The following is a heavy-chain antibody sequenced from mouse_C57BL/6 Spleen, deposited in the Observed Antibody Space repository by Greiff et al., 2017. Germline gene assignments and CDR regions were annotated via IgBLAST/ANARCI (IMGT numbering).Heavy chain of an antibody. CDR2: IDPETGGT. D-gene: IGHD1-1*01. CDR1: GYTFTDYE. V-gene: IGHV1-15*01. Sequence: QVHVKQSGAELVRPGASVTLSCKASGYTFTDYEMHWVKQTPVHGLEWIGAIDPETGGTAYNQKFKGKAILTADKSSRTAYMELRSRTSEDSAVYYCTRNYGSSSWFAYWGQGTLVTVSA. CDR3: TRNYGSSSWFAY. J-gene: IGHJ3*01.